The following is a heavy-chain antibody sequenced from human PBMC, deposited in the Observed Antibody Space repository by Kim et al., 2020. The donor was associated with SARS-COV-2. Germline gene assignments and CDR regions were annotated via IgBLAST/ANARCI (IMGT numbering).Heavy chain of an antibody. D-gene: IGHD4-17*01. J-gene: IGHJ4*02. Sequence: SETLSLTCSVSGGSISDRDHFWSWIRQSPGKGLEWIGNIYYSGRTYYSPSLKSRITISVDTSKNQFSLNLNSVTAADTAVYYCARATDYPQEIDYWGQGTLVTVFS. CDR2: IYYSGRT. V-gene: IGHV4-30-4*01. CDR1: GGSISDRDHF. CDR3: ARATDYPQEIDY.